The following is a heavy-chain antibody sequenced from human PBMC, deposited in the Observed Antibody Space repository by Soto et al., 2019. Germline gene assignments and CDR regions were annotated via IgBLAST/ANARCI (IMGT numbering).Heavy chain of an antibody. CDR2: ISGSGINT. CDR1: GFTFSTYA. J-gene: IGHJ4*02. V-gene: IGHV3-23*01. CDR3: AKIPSGYCSSTSCANFDF. Sequence: GGSLRLSCAASGFTFSTYAMSWVRQAPRKGLEWVSAISGSGINTYYADSVKGRFTISRDNSKNTLSLQMNSLRAEDTAEYYCAKIPSGYCSSTSCANFDFWGQGTLVTVSS. D-gene: IGHD2-2*03.